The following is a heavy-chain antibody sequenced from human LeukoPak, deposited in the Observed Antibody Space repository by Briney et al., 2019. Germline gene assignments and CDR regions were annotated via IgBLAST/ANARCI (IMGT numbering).Heavy chain of an antibody. V-gene: IGHV4-39*01. Sequence: PSETLSLTCTVSGGSISSSSYYWGWIRQPPGKGLEWIGSIYYSGSTYYNPSLKSRVTISVDTSKNQFSLKLSSVTAADTAVYYCARQDSNQLNYYYYYGMDVWGQGTTVTVSS. CDR3: ARQDSNQLNYYYYYGMDV. J-gene: IGHJ6*02. D-gene: IGHD3-22*01. CDR2: IYYSGST. CDR1: GGSISSSSYY.